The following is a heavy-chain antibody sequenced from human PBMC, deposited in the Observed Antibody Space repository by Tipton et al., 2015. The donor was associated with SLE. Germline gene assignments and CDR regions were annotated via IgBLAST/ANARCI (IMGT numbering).Heavy chain of an antibody. Sequence: TLSLTCTVSGGSISSGTYYWTWIRQHPGKGLEWIGYIYSSGTTLYNPSLKSRITMSIDTSKNQFSLELSSVTAADTAVYYCARDLAPYYYGSGSYIGYFDSWGPGTLVTVSS. CDR1: GGSISSGTYY. CDR2: IYSSGTT. V-gene: IGHV4-31*03. D-gene: IGHD3-10*01. J-gene: IGHJ4*02. CDR3: ARDLAPYYYGSGSYIGYFDS.